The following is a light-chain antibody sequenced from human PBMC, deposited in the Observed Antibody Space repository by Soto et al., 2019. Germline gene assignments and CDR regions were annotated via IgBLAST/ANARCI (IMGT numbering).Light chain of an antibody. CDR3: QKYHSY. J-gene: IGKJ3*01. Sequence: DIQMTQSPSTLSASVGDRVTITCRASESMSTWLAWYQQKPGQAPKLLIYDASTLQSGVPSRFSGRGSGTEFTVTISRLQPDDFATYYCQKYHSYFGPGTQVEIK. CDR2: DAS. V-gene: IGKV1-5*01. CDR1: ESMSTW.